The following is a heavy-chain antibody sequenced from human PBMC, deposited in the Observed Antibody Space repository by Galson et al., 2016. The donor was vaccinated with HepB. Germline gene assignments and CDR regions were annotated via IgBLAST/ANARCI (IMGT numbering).Heavy chain of an antibody. V-gene: IGHV3-33*01. Sequence: LRLSCAASGFSFSNYGMHWVRQAPGKGLEWVAVIWYDGSNKYYSDSVKGRFTISRDDSKNTLYLQMNSLRAEDTAVYYCARDYSSSGWYSEYYFDYWGQGTLVTVSS. CDR1: GFSFSNYG. CDR2: IWYDGSNK. D-gene: IGHD6-19*01. CDR3: ARDYSSSGWYSEYYFDY. J-gene: IGHJ4*02.